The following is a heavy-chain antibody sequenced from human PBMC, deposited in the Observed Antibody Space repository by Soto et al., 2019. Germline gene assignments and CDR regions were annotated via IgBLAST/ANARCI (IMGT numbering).Heavy chain of an antibody. V-gene: IGHV3-23*01. J-gene: IGHJ6*03. D-gene: IGHD3-22*01. CDR1: GFTSSSYA. CDR2: ISGSGGST. Sequence: PGGSLRLSCAASGFTSSSYAMSWVRQAPGKGLEWVSAISGSGGSTYYADSVKGRFTISRDNSKNTLYLQMNSLRAEDTAVYYCARWLPPTYYYYYSMDVWGKGTRSPSP. CDR3: ARWLPPTYYYYYSMDV.